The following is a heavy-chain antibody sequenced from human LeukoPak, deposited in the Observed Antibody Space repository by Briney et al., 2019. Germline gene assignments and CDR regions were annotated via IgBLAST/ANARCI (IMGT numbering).Heavy chain of an antibody. CDR3: ARRQVAGGPFDY. V-gene: IGHV1-46*01. D-gene: IGHD3-16*01. CDR1: GYTFTSYY. CDR2: INPSGGST. J-gene: IGHJ4*02. Sequence: ASVKVSCKASGYTFTSYYIHWVRQAPGQGLEWMGIINPSGGSTSYTQKFQDRVTMTRDMSTSTVYMEMSSLRSDDTAVCYCARRQVAGGPFDYWGQGTPVTVSS.